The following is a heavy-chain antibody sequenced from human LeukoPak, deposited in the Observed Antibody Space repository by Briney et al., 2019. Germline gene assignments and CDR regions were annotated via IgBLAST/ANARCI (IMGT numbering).Heavy chain of an antibody. J-gene: IGHJ4*02. CDR2: LPPDGSYQ. D-gene: IGHD6-13*01. CDR1: GFTFSDYT. CDR3: ARGLHDRSWYGAH. Sequence: PGRSLRLSCAASGFTFSDYTMQWVRQAPGKGLEWVALLPPDGSYQYYADSLKVRFTISRNNFNNALYLQMNSLRLEDTAVYYCARGLHDRSWYGAHWGQGTLLSVSS. V-gene: IGHV3-30*04.